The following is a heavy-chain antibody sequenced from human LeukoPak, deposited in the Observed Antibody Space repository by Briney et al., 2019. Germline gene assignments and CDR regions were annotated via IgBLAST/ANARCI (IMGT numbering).Heavy chain of an antibody. CDR3: AKWHSSSWYLRT. CDR2: ISGSGGST. J-gene: IGHJ4*02. V-gene: IGHV3-23*01. Sequence: PGGSLRLSCAASGFTFSSYAMSWVRQAPGKGLEWVSAISGSGGSTYYADSVKGRFTISRDNSKNTLYLQMNSLRAEDTAVYCCAKWHSSSWYLRTWGQGTLVTVSS. D-gene: IGHD6-13*01. CDR1: GFTFSSYA.